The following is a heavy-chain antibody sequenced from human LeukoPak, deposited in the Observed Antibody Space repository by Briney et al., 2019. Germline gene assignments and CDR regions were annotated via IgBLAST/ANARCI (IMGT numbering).Heavy chain of an antibody. CDR3: ARLDCTGDGCYNH. J-gene: IGHJ4*02. V-gene: IGHV4-59*08. Sequence: PSETLSLTCSVSGDSVTSYYWSWIRQPPGKGLEWIGYVSSDGTTNYTPSLRSRVIMSVDTAKNPISLSLTSLTAADTAIYYCARLDCTGDGCYNHWGQGTLVTVSS. D-gene: IGHD2-8*02. CDR1: GDSVTSYY. CDR2: VSSDGTT.